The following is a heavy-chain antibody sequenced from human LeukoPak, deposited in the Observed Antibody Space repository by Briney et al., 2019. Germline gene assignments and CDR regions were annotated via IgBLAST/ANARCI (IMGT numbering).Heavy chain of an antibody. CDR2: ISGSGAST. D-gene: IGHD3-22*01. Sequence: PGGSLRLSCLTSGFTFSTNAMSWVRQAPGKGLDWFSGISGSGASTYYADSVTGRFTISRDNSRNTLYLQMNSLRGDDTAVYYCPRKYDASGYFDYWGRGALVTVSS. CDR1: GFTFSTNA. V-gene: IGHV3-23*01. CDR3: PRKYDASGYFDY. J-gene: IGHJ4*02.